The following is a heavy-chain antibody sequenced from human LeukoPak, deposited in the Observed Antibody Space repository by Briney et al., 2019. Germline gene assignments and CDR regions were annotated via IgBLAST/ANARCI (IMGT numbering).Heavy chain of an antibody. CDR1: GYTFTGYY. Sequence: ASVKVSCKASGYTFTGYYMHWVRQAPGQGLEWMGWINPNSGGTNYAQKFQGRVTMTRDTSISTACMELSRLRSDDTAVYYCARTHSSYDSIYYYYGMDVWGQGTTVTVSS. D-gene: IGHD5-12*01. V-gene: IGHV1-2*02. CDR3: ARTHSSYDSIYYYYGMDV. J-gene: IGHJ6*02. CDR2: INPNSGGT.